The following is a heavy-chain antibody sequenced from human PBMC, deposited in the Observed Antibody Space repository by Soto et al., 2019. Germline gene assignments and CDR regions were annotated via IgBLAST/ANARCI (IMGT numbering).Heavy chain of an antibody. V-gene: IGHV3-53*02. J-gene: IGHJ3*02. Sequence: EVQLVETGGGLIQPGGSLRLSCAASGFTVSNNYMSWVRQAPGQGLEWVSVIDNSVNTYYADSVKGRFTISRDNSKNTVYLQMNSLRIEDTALYYCARDGLPPSETFDIWGQGTMVTVSS. CDR3: ARDGLPPSETFDI. CDR1: GFTVSNNY. D-gene: IGHD3-16*01. CDR2: IDNSVNT.